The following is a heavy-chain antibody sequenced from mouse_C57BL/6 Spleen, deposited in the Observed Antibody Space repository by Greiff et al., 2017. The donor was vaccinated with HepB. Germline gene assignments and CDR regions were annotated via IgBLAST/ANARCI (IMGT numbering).Heavy chain of an antibody. D-gene: IGHD1-1*01. CDR1: GYSFTDYN. CDR3: ARTGLYYGSTYYYAMDY. V-gene: IGHV1-39*01. CDR2: INPNYGTT. J-gene: IGHJ4*01. Sequence: VQLQQSGPELVKPGASVKISCKASGYSFTDYNMNWVKQSNGKSLEWIGVINPNYGTTSYNQKFKGKATLTVDQSSSTAYMQLNSLTSEDSAVYYGARTGLYYGSTYYYAMDYWGQGTSVTVSS.